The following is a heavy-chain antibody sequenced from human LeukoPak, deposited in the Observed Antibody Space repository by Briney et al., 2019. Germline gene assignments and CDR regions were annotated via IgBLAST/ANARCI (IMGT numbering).Heavy chain of an antibody. CDR3: ARAGYSGYDLYC. V-gene: IGHV4-59*01. D-gene: IGHD5-12*01. J-gene: IGHJ4*02. CDR1: GGSISSYY. CDR2: IYYSGST. Sequence: PSETLSLTCTVSGGSISSYYWSWIRQPPGKGLEWIGYIYYSGSTNYNPSLKSRVTISVDTSKNQFSLKLSSVTAADTAVYYCARAGYSGYDLYCWGQGTLVTVSA.